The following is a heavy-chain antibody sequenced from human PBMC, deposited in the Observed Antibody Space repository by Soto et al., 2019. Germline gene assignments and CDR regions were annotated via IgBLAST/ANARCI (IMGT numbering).Heavy chain of an antibody. V-gene: IGHV3-72*01. CDR2: TRNKANSNPT. Sequence: VGSLRLSCAASGFTFSDYYMDWVRQAPGKGLEWVGRTRNKANSNPTEYAASVKGRFTISRDDSKNSVYLQMNSLKTEDTAVYYCARGFCSGGTCYFLFDYWGQGTLVTVSS. J-gene: IGHJ4*02. D-gene: IGHD2-15*01. CDR3: ARGFCSGGTCYFLFDY. CDR1: GFTFSDYY.